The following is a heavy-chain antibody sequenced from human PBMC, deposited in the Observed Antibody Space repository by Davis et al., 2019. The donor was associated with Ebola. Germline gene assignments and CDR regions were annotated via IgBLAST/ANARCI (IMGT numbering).Heavy chain of an antibody. V-gene: IGHV1-8*01. J-gene: IGHJ4*02. Sequence: ASVKVSCKTSGYTFTSYDINWVRQATGQGLEWMGWMNPNSGNTGYAQKFQGRVTMTRNTSISTAYMELSSLRFEDTAVYYCARAFLRLGELSFDYWGQGTLGTVSS. CDR2: MNPNSGNT. CDR3: ARAFLRLGELSFDY. CDR1: GYTFTSYD. D-gene: IGHD3-16*02.